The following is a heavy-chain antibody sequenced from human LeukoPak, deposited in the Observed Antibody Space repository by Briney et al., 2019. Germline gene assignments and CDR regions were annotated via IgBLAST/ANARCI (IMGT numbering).Heavy chain of an antibody. CDR3: ARGPSKSNAFDI. Sequence: GGSLRLSCAASGFTFSSYWMSWVRQAPGKGLEWVANIKQDGSDKYYVDSMKGRFTISRDNAKNSLYVQMNSLRAEDTGVYYCARGPSKSNAFDIWGQGTMVTVSS. CDR1: GFTFSSYW. CDR2: IKQDGSDK. V-gene: IGHV3-7*02. J-gene: IGHJ3*02.